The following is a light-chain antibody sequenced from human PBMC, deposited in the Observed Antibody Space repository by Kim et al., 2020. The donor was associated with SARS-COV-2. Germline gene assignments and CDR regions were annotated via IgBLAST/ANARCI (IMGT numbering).Light chain of an antibody. CDR3: QVWDGSSDHPWV. J-gene: IGLJ3*02. CDR2: YDT. Sequence: PGKTASIACGGDNIGSKNVHCYQQKPGQAPVLVIYYDTDRPSGIPERFSGSNSGNTATLTISRVEAGDEADYYCQVWDGSSDHPWVFGGGTQLTVL. V-gene: IGLV3-21*04. CDR1: NIGSKN.